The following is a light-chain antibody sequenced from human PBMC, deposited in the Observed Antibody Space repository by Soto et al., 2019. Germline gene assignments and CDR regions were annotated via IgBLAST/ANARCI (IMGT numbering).Light chain of an antibody. J-gene: IGLJ2*01. V-gene: IGLV2-23*01. CDR2: EGT. CDR1: SRDVGGYNL. CDR3: CARADTSSVL. Sequence: ALTQPASVSGSPGQSIIISCTGTSRDVGGYNLFSWYQQYPDKAPKLIIYEGTKRPSGVSNRFSGSWSGNTASLTISGLQAEDEADYYCCARADTSSVLFGGGTKLTVL.